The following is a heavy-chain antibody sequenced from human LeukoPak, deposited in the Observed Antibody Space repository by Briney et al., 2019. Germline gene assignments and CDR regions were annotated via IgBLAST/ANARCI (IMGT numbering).Heavy chain of an antibody. D-gene: IGHD3-22*01. CDR1: GFTVSNKY. CDR2: IYSDGRT. J-gene: IGHJ3*02. V-gene: IGHV3-53*01. Sequence: PGGSLRLSCAASGFTVSNKYMTWVRQAPGKGLEWASLIYSDGRTYYSDSVKGRCTISRANSKNTLYLQLNSLRVEDTALYFRARGLTLSGYLDAFDIWGQGTMVTVSS. CDR3: ARGLTLSGYLDAFDI.